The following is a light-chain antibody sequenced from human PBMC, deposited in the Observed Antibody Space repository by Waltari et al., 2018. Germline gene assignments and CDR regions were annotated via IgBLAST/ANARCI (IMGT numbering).Light chain of an antibody. CDR3: SMYMGSGVWV. CDR2: KGI. V-gene: IGLV8-61*01. Sequence: HTVVTHEPSFSVSPGGTVTLTRALSSGSVSSTSSPTWYQQTPGQPPRTPVYKGISRSSGVPDRFSGSILGNTAALTITGAQADDESDYYCSMYMGSGVWVFGGGTKLTVL. CDR1: SGSVSSTSS. J-gene: IGLJ3*02.